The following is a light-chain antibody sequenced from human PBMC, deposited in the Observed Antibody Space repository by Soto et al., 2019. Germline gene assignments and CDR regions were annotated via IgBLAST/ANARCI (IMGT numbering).Light chain of an antibody. CDR2: DTF. CDR3: PHRRNWPWT. J-gene: IGKJ1*01. V-gene: IGKV3-11*01. CDR1: QSVSSY. Sequence: EIVLTQSPVTLSLSPGERATLSGRASQSVSSYLAWYQQKPGQAPRLLIYDTFNRATGIPARFSGSGSGTDFTLTISSLEPEDFGVYYCPHRRNWPWTFGRGTSVEI.